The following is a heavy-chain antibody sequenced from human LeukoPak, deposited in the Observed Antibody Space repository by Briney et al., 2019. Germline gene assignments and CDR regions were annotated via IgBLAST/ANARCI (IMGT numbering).Heavy chain of an antibody. CDR2: ISYDGRIK. V-gene: IGHV3-30*03. J-gene: IGHJ3*02. D-gene: IGHD6-13*01. CDR1: GFTFSNYA. Sequence: SLRLSCAASGFTFSNYAMHWVRQAPAKGLEWVALISYDGRIKNYADSVKGRFTISRDNSKNTLSLQMNSPTSEDTAVYYCARGLTIAGGAFDIWGQGTMVTVSS. CDR3: ARGLTIAGGAFDI.